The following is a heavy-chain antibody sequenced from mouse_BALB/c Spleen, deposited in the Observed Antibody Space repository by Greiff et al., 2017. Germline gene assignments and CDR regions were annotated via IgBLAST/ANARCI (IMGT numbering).Heavy chain of an antibody. CDR1: GFAFSSYD. J-gene: IGHJ4*01. CDR2: ISSGGGST. Sequence: EVQGVESGGGLVKPGGSLKLSCAASGFAFSSYDMSWVRQTPEKRLEWVAYISSGGGSTYYPDTVKGRFTISRDNAKNTLYLQMSSLKSEDTAMYYCARHEGNYGGICYAMDYWGQGTSVTVSS. CDR3: ARHEGNYGGICYAMDY. D-gene: IGHD2-1*01. V-gene: IGHV5-12-1*01.